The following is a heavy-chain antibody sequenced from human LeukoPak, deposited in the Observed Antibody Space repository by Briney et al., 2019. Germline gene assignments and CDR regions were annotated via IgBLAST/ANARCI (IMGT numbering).Heavy chain of an antibody. D-gene: IGHD1-26*01. J-gene: IGHJ4*02. V-gene: IGHV1-24*01. CDR1: GYTLTELS. CDR3: ATDPVGATPHDY. CDR2: FDPEDGET. Sequence: ASVKVSCKVSGYTLTELSMHWVRQAPGKGLEWMGGFDPEDGETIYAQKFQGRVTMTEDTSTDTAYMELSSLRSEDTAVYYCATDPVGATPHDYWGQGTLVTVSS.